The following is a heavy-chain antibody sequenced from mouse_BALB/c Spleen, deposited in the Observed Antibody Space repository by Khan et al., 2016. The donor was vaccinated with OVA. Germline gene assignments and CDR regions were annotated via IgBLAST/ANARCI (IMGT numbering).Heavy chain of an antibody. CDR3: ARNGFGNYEILDY. CDR2: IYPGNSDT. Sequence: VQLQQSGTVLARPGASVKMSCKASGYTFTNYWMHWVKQRPGQGLEWIGTIYPGNSDTNYNQKFTGKAKLTAVTSTSTAYMELSSLTNEDSAVXYCARNGFGNYEILDYWGPGTTLTLSS. J-gene: IGHJ2*01. V-gene: IGHV1-5*01. D-gene: IGHD2-1*01. CDR1: GYTFTNYW.